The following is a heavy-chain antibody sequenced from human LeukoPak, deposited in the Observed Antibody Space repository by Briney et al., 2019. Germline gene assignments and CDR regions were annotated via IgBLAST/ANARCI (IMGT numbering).Heavy chain of an antibody. CDR2: ISTSGDTI. CDR1: GFTFSSYE. D-gene: IGHD6-13*01. V-gene: IGHV3-48*03. Sequence: PGGSLRLSCAASGFTFSSYEMNWVRRAPGKGLEWLSHISTSGDTIHYANSVEGRFTISRDNAKNSLYLQMNSLRVEDTALYYCARDATTAVGWVYMDVWGKGTTVTISS. J-gene: IGHJ6*03. CDR3: ARDATTAVGWVYMDV.